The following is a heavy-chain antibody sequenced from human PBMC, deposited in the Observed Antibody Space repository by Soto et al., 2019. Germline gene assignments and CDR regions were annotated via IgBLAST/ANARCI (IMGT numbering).Heavy chain of an antibody. CDR1: GFTFDDYA. J-gene: IGHJ4*02. V-gene: IGHV3-9*01. CDR2: ISWNSGSI. Sequence: GGSLRLSCAASGFTFDDYAMHWVRQAPGKGLEWVSGISWNSGSIGYADSVKGRFTISRDNAKNSLYLQMNSLRAEDTALYYCAKDSNILTGYYSFDYCGQGTLVTVSS. D-gene: IGHD3-9*01. CDR3: AKDSNILTGYYSFDY.